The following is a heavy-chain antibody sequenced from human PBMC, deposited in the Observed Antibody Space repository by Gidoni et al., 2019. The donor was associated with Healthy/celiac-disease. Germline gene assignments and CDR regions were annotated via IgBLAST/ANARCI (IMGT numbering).Heavy chain of an antibody. CDR2: ISSRSSNI. CDR3: AIDPHYYDSSGYSFIVDP. Sequence: GFPFSSYSINWVRQSPGKGLEWVSYISSRSSNIAYADSVKGRFTISSDNAKHSLYLQMSSLRAEDTAVYYCAIDPHYYDSSGYSFIVDPWGQGTLVTVSS. CDR1: GFPFSSYS. D-gene: IGHD3-22*01. J-gene: IGHJ5*02. V-gene: IGHV3-48*01.